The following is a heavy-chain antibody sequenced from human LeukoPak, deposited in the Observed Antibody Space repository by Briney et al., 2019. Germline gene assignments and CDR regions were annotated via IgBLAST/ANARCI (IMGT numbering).Heavy chain of an antibody. Sequence: GGSLRLSCAASGFTFSSYAMTWVRQAPGKGLEWVSAISDTGGSTYDADSVKGRFTISRDNSKNTLYLQMNSLRAEDTAGYYCAKDTSIGRYCTNGVCPPFDYWGQGTLVTVSS. J-gene: IGHJ4*02. D-gene: IGHD2-8*01. CDR3: AKDTSIGRYCTNGVCPPFDY. CDR1: GFTFSSYA. CDR2: ISDTGGST. V-gene: IGHV3-23*01.